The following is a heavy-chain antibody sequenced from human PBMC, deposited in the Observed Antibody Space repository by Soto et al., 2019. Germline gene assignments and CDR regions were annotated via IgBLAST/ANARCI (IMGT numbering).Heavy chain of an antibody. J-gene: IGHJ4*02. D-gene: IGHD2-2*01. CDR3: ARGPSVGMVVPAPNFDD. CDR1: GYTFTSYA. Sequence: ASVKVSCKASGYTFTSYAMHWVRQAPGQRLEWMGWINAGNGNTKYSQKFQGRVTITRDTSASTAYMELSSLRSEDTAVYYCARGPSVGMVVPAPNFDDWGQGTLVTVSS. CDR2: INAGNGNT. V-gene: IGHV1-3*01.